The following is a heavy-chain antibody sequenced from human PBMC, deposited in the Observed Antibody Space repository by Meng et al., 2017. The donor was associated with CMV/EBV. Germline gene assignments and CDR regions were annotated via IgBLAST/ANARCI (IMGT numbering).Heavy chain of an antibody. J-gene: IGHJ6*02. D-gene: IGHD6-13*01. CDR3: ARDIAAAGTYYYFFAMDV. Sequence: GGSLKISCAASGFTFSSYSMNWVRQAPGKGLEWVSSISSSSSYIYYADSVKGRFTISRDNAKNSLYLQMNSLRAEDTAVYYCARDIAAAGTYYYFFAMDVWGQGTTVTVSS. CDR1: GFTFSSYS. V-gene: IGHV3-21*01. CDR2: ISSSSSYI.